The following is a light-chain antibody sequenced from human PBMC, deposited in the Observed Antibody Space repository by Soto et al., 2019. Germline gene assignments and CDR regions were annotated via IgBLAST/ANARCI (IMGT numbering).Light chain of an antibody. CDR3: QHYGWSPQ. J-gene: IGKJ2*01. V-gene: IGKV3-20*01. CDR2: AAS. Sequence: EIVLTQSPGTLSSSPGERATLSCRTSQSVKSAHLAWYQQRPGQTPRLLIYAASQRATGTPDRVSGGGTGTDFTLTISRLEPEDFAMYYCQHYGWSPQFGQGTKLEI. CDR1: QSVKSAH.